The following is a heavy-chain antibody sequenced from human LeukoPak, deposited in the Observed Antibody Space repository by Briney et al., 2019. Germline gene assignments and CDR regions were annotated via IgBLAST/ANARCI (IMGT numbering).Heavy chain of an antibody. V-gene: IGHV1-18*01. D-gene: IGHD2-15*01. Sequence: ASVKVSCKASGYTFTTYDISWVRQAPGQGLEWMGRISAYNGNTNYAQKLQGRVTMTTDTSTSTAYMELRSLRSDDTAVYYCARDCSGGSCYDYYYGMDVWGQGTTVTVSS. J-gene: IGHJ6*02. CDR2: ISAYNGNT. CDR3: ARDCSGGSCYDYYYGMDV. CDR1: GYTFTTYD.